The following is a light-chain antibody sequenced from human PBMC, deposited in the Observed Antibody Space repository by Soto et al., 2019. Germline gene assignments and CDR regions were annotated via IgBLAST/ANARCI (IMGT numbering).Light chain of an antibody. CDR3: QQYYSTHPT. CDR2: WAS. Sequence: DIVMTQSPDFLAVSLGERATINCKSSQSVLYSSNNKNYLAWYQQKPGQPPKLLIYWASTREAGVPDRFSGSGSGTDFTLTISSLQAEDVAVYYCQQYYSTHPTFGQGTKVEIK. CDR1: QSVLYSSNNKNY. V-gene: IGKV4-1*01. J-gene: IGKJ1*01.